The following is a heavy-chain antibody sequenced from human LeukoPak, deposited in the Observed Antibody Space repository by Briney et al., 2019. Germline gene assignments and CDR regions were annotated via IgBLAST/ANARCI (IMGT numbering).Heavy chain of an antibody. Sequence: GGSLRLSCAASGFTFSSYSMNWVRQAPGKGLEWVSSISSSSSYIYYADSVKGRFTISRDNAKNSLYLQMNSLRAEDTAVYYCARPKVPEGYYYEGDYFDYWGQGTLVTVSS. CDR1: GFTFSSYS. J-gene: IGHJ4*02. D-gene: IGHD3-22*01. V-gene: IGHV3-21*01. CDR2: ISSSSSYI. CDR3: ARPKVPEGYYYEGDYFDY.